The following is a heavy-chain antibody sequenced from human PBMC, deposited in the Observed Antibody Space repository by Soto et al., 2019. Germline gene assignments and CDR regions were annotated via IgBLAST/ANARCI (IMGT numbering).Heavy chain of an antibody. Sequence: GGLQRVSWGAAGVTCGDYGRSWSRQAPGKGLEWVANIRQDGSQKYLVDSVTGRFTISRDNAKNSLYLQMNGLRTEDTAVYYCVRDGSSGWHFDSWGQGTLVTVSS. J-gene: IGHJ4*02. V-gene: IGHV3-7*01. CDR2: IRQDGSQK. D-gene: IGHD6-19*01. CDR1: GVTCGDYG. CDR3: VRDGSSGWHFDS.